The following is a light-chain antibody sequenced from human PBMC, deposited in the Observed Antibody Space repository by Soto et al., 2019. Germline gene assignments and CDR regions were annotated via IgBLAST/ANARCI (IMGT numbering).Light chain of an antibody. CDR2: DNN. J-gene: IGLJ2*01. V-gene: IGLV1-51*01. CDR3: ATWDGSLPAEV. CDR1: SSDVGSDYL. Sequence: QSVLTQPASVSGSPGQSITISCTGTSSDVGSDYLVSWYQQHPGTAPKLIIYDNNKRPSGIPDRFSGSKSGTSGTLDITGLQTGDEADYYCATWDGSLPAEVFGGGTKLTVL.